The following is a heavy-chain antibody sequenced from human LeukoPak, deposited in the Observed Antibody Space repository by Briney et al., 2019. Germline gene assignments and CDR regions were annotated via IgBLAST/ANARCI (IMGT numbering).Heavy chain of an antibody. CDR3: ARLEYNYDFGY. V-gene: IGHV5-51*01. CDR1: GYNFTNYW. J-gene: IGHJ4*02. Sequence: GEPLKISCKGSGYNFTNYWIGWVRQMPGRGLEWMGIMYPGDSDTRYNPSFQGQVTISADKSISTAYLQWSSLKASDTAMYYCARLEYNYDFGYWGQGTLVTVSS. D-gene: IGHD5-18*01. CDR2: MYPGDSDT.